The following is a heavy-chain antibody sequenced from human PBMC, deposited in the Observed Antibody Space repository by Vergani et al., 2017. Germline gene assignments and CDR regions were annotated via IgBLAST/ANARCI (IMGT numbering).Heavy chain of an antibody. J-gene: IGHJ4*02. D-gene: IGHD2-15*01. V-gene: IGHV3-30-3*01. CDR1: GFSFGNYA. Sequence: VQLLQSGGGVIQPGRSLRLSCAASGFSFGNYAMHWVRQAPGKGLEWVGVISYDGTEKKYADSVNGRFTISRDNSKKMMSLQMNSLRVEDTAVYYCARGGKGIIMVVPSTHLWGQGTQVSVS. CDR2: ISYDGTEK. CDR3: ARGGKGIIMVVPSTHL.